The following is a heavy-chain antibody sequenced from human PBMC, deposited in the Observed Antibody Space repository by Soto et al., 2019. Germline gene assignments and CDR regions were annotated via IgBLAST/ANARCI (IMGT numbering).Heavy chain of an antibody. CDR1: GGSIVGYY. CDR3: AYMAGDYYYYGMDV. CDR2: IYYSGST. D-gene: IGHD6-19*01. J-gene: IGHJ6*02. V-gene: IGHV4-59*01. Sequence: PSETLSLTCTVSGGSIVGYYWTWIRQSPGRGLEWVGYIYYSGSTNYNPSLKSRVTISVDTSKNQLSLKLSSVTAADTAVYYCAYMAGDYYYYGMDVWGQGTTVTVSS.